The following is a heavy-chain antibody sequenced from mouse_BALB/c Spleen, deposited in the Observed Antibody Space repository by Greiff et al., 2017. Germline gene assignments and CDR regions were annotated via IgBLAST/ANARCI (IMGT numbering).Heavy chain of an antibody. V-gene: IGHV1-4*02. CDR3: ARGDYDDAMDY. CDR1: GYTFTSYT. J-gene: IGHJ4*01. Sequence: VQLQQSAAELARPGASVKMSCKASGYTFTSYTMHWVKQRPGQGLEWIGYINPSSGYTEYNQKFKDKTTLTADKSSSTAYMQLSSLTSEDSAVYYCARGDYDDAMDYWGQGTSGTVSS. CDR2: INPSSGYT. D-gene: IGHD2-4*01.